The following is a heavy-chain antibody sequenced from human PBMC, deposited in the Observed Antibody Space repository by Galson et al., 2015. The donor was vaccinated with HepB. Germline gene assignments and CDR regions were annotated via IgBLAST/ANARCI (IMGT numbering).Heavy chain of an antibody. V-gene: IGHV3-23*01. CDR1: GFIFSDYA. CDR2: LSGHGGDT. D-gene: IGHD3/OR15-3a*01. Sequence: SLRLSCAASGFIFSDYAMTWVRQCPGKGLEWVSTLSGHGGDTYYAESVKDRVTISRDNSKNTLYLQIHSLRAGDTAKYYCAKELFSTTDYFYYMDVWGKGTTVIVS. CDR3: AKELFSTTDYFYYMDV. J-gene: IGHJ6*03.